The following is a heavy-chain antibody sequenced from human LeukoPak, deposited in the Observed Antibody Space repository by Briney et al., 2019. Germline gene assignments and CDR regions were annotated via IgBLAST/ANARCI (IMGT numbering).Heavy chain of an antibody. CDR3: AKDFRVGATAFQY. CDR1: GFTFSSYG. J-gene: IGHJ4*02. V-gene: IGHV3-30*02. D-gene: IGHD1-26*01. CDR2: IRYDGSNK. Sequence: GGSLRLSCAASGFTFSSYGMHWVRQAPGKGLEWVAFIRYDGSNKYYADSVKGRFTISRDNSKNTLYLQMNSLRAEDTAVYYCAKDFRVGATAFQYWGQGTLVTVSS.